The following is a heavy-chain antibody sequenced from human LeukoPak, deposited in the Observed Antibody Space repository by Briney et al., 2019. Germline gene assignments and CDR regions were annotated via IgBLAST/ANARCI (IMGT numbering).Heavy chain of an antibody. CDR2: IDLDDDQ. CDR3: VHGIYYNLDY. D-gene: IGHD3-10*01. J-gene: IGHJ4*02. CDR1: GFSFSTSGVR. V-gene: IGHV2-5*02. Sequence: ESGPTLVKPTQTLTLTCTFSGFSFSTSGVRVGWVRHPPGKALEWLALIDLDDDQRYSPSLKSRLNITKDTSKNQVVLTMTNMDPVDTATYYCVHGIYYNLDYWGQGTLVTVSS.